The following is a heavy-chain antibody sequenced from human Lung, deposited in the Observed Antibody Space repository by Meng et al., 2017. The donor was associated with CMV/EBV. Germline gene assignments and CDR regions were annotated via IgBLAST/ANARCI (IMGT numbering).Heavy chain of an antibody. Sequence: VQLVQWGAEVKKPGASVKVSCKASGYSFTTYAMHWVRQAPGQRLEWMGWINAGNGNTKYSEKFQSRVTITRDTAASAAYMELSSLRSEDTAVYYCARTGCSSSSCYDYWGQGTLVTVSS. J-gene: IGHJ4*02. D-gene: IGHD2-2*01. CDR1: GYSFTTYA. V-gene: IGHV1-3*01. CDR3: ARTGCSSSSCYDY. CDR2: INAGNGNT.